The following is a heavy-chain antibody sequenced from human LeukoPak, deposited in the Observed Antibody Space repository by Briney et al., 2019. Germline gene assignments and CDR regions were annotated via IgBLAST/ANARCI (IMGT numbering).Heavy chain of an antibody. Sequence: SETLSLTCAVYGGSFSGYYWSWIRQPPGKGLEWIGEINHSGSTNYNPSLKSRVTISVDTSKNQFSLKLSSVTAADTAVYYCARGGDYFDYWGQGTLVTVSS. V-gene: IGHV4-34*01. CDR3: ARGGDYFDY. CDR1: GGSFSGYY. J-gene: IGHJ4*02. CDR2: INHSGST. D-gene: IGHD1-26*01.